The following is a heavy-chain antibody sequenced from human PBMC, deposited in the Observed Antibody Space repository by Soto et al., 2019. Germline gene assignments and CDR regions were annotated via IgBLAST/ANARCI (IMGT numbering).Heavy chain of an antibody. D-gene: IGHD6-19*01. V-gene: IGHV4-59*12. CDR1: GGSISSYY. Sequence: SETLSLTCTVSGGSISSYYWSWIRQPPGKGLEWIGYIYHSGSTNYNPSLKSRVTISVDKSKNQFSLKLSSVTAADTAVYYCARASYSSGWYLGFDYWGQGTLVTVSS. J-gene: IGHJ4*02. CDR3: ARASYSSGWYLGFDY. CDR2: IYHSGST.